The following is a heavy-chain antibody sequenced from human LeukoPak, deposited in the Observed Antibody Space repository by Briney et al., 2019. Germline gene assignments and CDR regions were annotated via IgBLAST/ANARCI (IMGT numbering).Heavy chain of an antibody. CDR3: AREPSTSYYYGSGSYLYYYYMDV. CDR2: INPNTGDT. V-gene: IGHV1-2*02. CDR1: RYTFTGYY. Sequence: ASVKVSCKASRYTFTGYYMHWVRQAPRQGLEWMGWINPNTGDTKYAQNFKGRVTMTRDTSISTAYMELNRLRSDDTAVYYCAREPSTSYYYGSGSYLYYYYMDVWGKGTTVTVSS. D-gene: IGHD3-10*01. J-gene: IGHJ6*03.